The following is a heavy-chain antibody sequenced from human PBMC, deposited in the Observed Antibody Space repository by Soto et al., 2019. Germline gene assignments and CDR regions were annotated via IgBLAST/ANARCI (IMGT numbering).Heavy chain of an antibody. J-gene: IGHJ4*02. CDR1: GGSISSGDYY. CDR3: ARVRRITIFGVVTTNFDY. V-gene: IGHV4-30-4*01. Sequence: QVQLQESGPGLVKPSQTLSLTCTVSGGSISSGDYYWSWIRQPPGKGLEWIGYIYYSGSTYYNPSLNSRVTISVDTSKNQFSLKLSSVTAADTAVYYCARVRRITIFGVVTTNFDYWGQGTLVTVSS. D-gene: IGHD3-3*01. CDR2: IYYSGST.